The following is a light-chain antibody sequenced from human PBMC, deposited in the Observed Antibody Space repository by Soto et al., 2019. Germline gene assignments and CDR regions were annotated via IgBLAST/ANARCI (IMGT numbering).Light chain of an antibody. CDR2: GAS. Sequence: EIVLTQSPGTLSLSPWERATLPCRASQSVSSTYIAWYQQKFGQAPRLLIYGASSRATGIPDRFSGSGSGTDFTLTISRLEPEDFAVYYCQQYSNSPLTFGGGTKV. CDR1: QSVSSTY. V-gene: IGKV3-20*01. J-gene: IGKJ4*01. CDR3: QQYSNSPLT.